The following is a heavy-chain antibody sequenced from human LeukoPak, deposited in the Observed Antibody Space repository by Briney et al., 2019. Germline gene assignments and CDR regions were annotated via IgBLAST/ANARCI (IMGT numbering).Heavy chain of an antibody. CDR2: IKQDGSQR. J-gene: IGHJ4*02. Sequence: GGSLRLSCAASGFTFGRHWMSWVRQAPGKGPEWVANIKQDGSQRYYVDSVRGRFTISRDNGRNSLFLQMNSLRAEDTAVYYCAKPYYGSGSYYGFNYYAFDYWGQGTLVTVSS. D-gene: IGHD3-10*01. V-gene: IGHV3-7*05. CDR1: GFTFGRHW. CDR3: AKPYYGSGSYYGFNYYAFDY.